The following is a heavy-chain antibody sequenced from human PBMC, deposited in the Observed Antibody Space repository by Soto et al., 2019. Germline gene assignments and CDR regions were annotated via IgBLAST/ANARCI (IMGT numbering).Heavy chain of an antibody. Sequence: VQLVESGGGVVQPGRSLRVSCEVSGFTLSSYGMHWVRQAPGKGLEWVGGISSDGSRESYGDSVKGRFTISRDNARNTVYLQMNSLRGDDTAVYYCAKGHVAEIHSAFFIWGQGTVVTVSS. V-gene: IGHV3-30*18. J-gene: IGHJ3*02. CDR1: GFTLSSYG. D-gene: IGHD6-19*01. CDR2: ISSDGSRE. CDR3: AKGHVAEIHSAFFI.